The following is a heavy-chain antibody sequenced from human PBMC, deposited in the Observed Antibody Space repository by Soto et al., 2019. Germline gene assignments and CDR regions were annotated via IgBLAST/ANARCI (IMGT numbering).Heavy chain of an antibody. J-gene: IGHJ1*01. CDR3: AHTVGLVVVTSEDEYFQH. Sequence: QITLKESGPTLVKPTQTLTLTCTFSGFSLSTSGVGVGWIRQPTGKALEWLAVIYWDDDKGYSPSLKNRLTITKDTSKNQVVLTMTNMDPVDTATYYCAHTVGLVVVTSEDEYFQHWGEGTQVTVSS. D-gene: IGHD2-15*01. CDR1: GFSLSTSGVG. CDR2: IYWDDDK. V-gene: IGHV2-5*02.